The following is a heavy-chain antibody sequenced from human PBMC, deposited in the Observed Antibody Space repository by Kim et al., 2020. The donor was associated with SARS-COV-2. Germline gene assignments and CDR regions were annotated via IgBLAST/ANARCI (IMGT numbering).Heavy chain of an antibody. CDR2: IIPIFGTA. CDR1: GGTFSSYA. V-gene: IGHV1-69*13. Sequence: SVKVSCKASGGTFSSYAISWVRQAPGQGLEWMGGIIPIFGTANYAQKFQGRVTITADESTSTAYMELSSLRSEDTAVYYCARDSGCSSTSCPYYYYGMDVWGQGTTVTVSS. CDR3: ARDSGCSSTSCPYYYYGMDV. J-gene: IGHJ6*02. D-gene: IGHD2-2*01.